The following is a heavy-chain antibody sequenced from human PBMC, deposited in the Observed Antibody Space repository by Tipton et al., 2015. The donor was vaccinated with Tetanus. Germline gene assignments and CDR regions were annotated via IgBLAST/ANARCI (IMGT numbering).Heavy chain of an antibody. CDR2: ISPDGVLA. Sequence: SLRLSCTVAGLTVGSNDMSWVRQVPGKGLEWVANISPDGVLARSMDSLKGRFTVSRDNAKNSLFLQMNNLRAEDTAVYYCLSWGASGNHWSQGTLVTVSS. CDR1: GLTVGSND. D-gene: IGHD3-16*01. CDR3: LSWGASGNH. V-gene: IGHV3-7*01. J-gene: IGHJ5*02.